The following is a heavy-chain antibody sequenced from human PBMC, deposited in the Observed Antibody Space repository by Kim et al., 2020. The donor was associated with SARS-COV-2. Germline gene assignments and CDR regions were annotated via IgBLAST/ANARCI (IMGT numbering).Heavy chain of an antibody. J-gene: IGHJ4*01. D-gene: IGHD5-12*01. CDR3: ARQRPRGYSGYDLPDY. CDR2: IYYSGST. Sequence: SETLSLTCTVSGGSISSSSYYWGWIRQPPGKGLEWIGSIYYSGSTYYNPSLKSRVTISVDTSKNQFSLKLSSVTAADTTVYYCARQRPRGYSGYDLPDY. V-gene: IGHV4-39*01. CDR1: GGSISSSSYY.